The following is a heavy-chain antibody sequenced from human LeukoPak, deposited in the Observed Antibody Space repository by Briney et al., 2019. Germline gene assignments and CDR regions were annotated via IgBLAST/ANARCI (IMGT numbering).Heavy chain of an antibody. CDR1: GFTFSSYA. CDR2: ISYDGSNK. V-gene: IGHV3-30*04. Sequence: PGGSLRLSCAASGFTFSSYAMHWVRQAPGKGLEWVAVISYDGSNKYYADSVKGRFTISRDNSKNTLYLQMNSLTAEDTAVYFCARHDSFIPYWGQGTPVTVSP. D-gene: IGHD5-18*01. CDR3: ARHDSFIPY. J-gene: IGHJ4*02.